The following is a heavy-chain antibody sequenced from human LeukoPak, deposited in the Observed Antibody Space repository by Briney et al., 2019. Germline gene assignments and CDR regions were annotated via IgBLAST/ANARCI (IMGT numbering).Heavy chain of an antibody. CDR3: ASLPPPYDSSGYYDS. V-gene: IGHV3-7*01. D-gene: IGHD3-22*01. CDR2: IKYDGGEK. CDR1: GFTFSSYW. J-gene: IGHJ5*01. Sequence: PGGSLRLSCAASGFTFSSYWMSWVRQAPGKGLEWVANIKYDGGEKYYVDSVKGRFTISRDNAKDSLFLQMSSLRAEDTAVYYCASLPPPYDSSGYYDSWGQGTLVTVSS.